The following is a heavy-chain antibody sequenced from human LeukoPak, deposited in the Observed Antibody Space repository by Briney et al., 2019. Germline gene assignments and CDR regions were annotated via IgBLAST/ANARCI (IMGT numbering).Heavy chain of an antibody. CDR2: ISHTGEYT. Sequence: PGGSLRLSCAASGFTFSNYTMSWVRQAPGKGLEWVSAISHTGEYTYHADSVKGRFTISRDNSKNTLYLQMNSLRAEDTAMYYCAKGSSAGRPYYFDYWGQGTLVTVSS. D-gene: IGHD3-10*01. CDR3: AKGSSAGRPYYFDY. J-gene: IGHJ4*02. CDR1: GFTFSNYT. V-gene: IGHV3-23*01.